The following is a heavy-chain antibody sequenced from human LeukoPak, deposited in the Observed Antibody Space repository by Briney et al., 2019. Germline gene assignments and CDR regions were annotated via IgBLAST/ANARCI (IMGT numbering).Heavy chain of an antibody. Sequence: SETLSLTCTVSGGSISNYYWSWIRQPAGKGLEWIGRIYTSGTTNYNPSPRSRVTMSVDTYKKQFSLKMSSMTAADTAVYYCARDGGNKLIDYWGQGTLVTVSS. CDR3: ARDGGNKLIDY. D-gene: IGHD4-23*01. CDR2: IYTSGTT. J-gene: IGHJ4*02. V-gene: IGHV4-4*07. CDR1: GGSISNYY.